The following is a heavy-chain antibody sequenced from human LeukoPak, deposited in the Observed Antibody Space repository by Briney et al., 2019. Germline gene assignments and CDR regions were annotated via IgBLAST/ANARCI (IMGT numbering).Heavy chain of an antibody. CDR3: AKSQSPHWRRYDTDNDAFDI. D-gene: IGHD1-1*01. J-gene: IGHJ3*02. V-gene: IGHV3-23*01. CDR2: ISGSGDAT. CDR1: RFTFSTYA. Sequence: GGSLRLSCAASRFTFSTYAMSWVRQAPGKGLEWVSSISGSGDATYYAGSVKGQFTISRDNSKNTLYLHMNSLRADDTAVYFCAKSQSPHWRRYDTDNDAFDIWGQGTMVTVSS.